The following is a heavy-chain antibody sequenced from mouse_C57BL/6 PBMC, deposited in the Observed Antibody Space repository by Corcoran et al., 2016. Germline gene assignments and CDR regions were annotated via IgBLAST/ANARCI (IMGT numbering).Heavy chain of an antibody. Sequence: QVQLQQSGAELARPGASVKLSCKASGYTFTSYGISWVKQRTGQGLEWIGEIYPRSGNTYYNAKFKGKATLTADKSSSTAYMELRSLTSEDSAVYFCAIYYDGSSSYYYAMDYWGQGTSVTVSS. V-gene: IGHV1-81*01. D-gene: IGHD1-1*01. CDR1: GYTFTSYG. CDR3: AIYYDGSSSYYYAMDY. J-gene: IGHJ4*01. CDR2: IYPRSGNT.